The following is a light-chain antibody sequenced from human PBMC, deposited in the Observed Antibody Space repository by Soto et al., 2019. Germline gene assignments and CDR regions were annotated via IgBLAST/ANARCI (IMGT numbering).Light chain of an antibody. CDR2: WAS. Sequence: DIVMTQSPASLAAFLGERATINCKSSQSILYSANNRDSLAWFQQKPGQPPKLLIYWASTRTSGVPDRFSGGGSGTDFTPTISRLQAEVVAVYFCQQYLSTRSFGGGTKVEI. CDR1: QSILYSANNRDS. CDR3: QQYLSTRS. J-gene: IGKJ4*01. V-gene: IGKV4-1*01.